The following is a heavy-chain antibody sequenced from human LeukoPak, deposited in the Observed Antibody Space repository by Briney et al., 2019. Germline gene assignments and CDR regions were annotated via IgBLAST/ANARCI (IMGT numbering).Heavy chain of an antibody. J-gene: IGHJ4*02. CDR1: GGSISSYY. V-gene: IGHV4-59*12. D-gene: IGHD3-22*01. CDR2: IFYSGST. CDR3: AREGDYSDSSGYELDY. Sequence: PSETLSLTCTVSGGSISSYYWSWIRQPPDKGLEWIGYIFYSGSTNYNPSLKSRVTISVDTSKNQFSLKLSSVTAADTAVYYCAREGDYSDSSGYELDYWGQGTLVTVSS.